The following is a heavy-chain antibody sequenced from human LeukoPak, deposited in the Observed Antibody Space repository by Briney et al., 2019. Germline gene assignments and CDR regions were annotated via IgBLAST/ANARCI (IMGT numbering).Heavy chain of an antibody. CDR1: GGSFSGYY. D-gene: IGHD3-10*01. CDR2: INHSGST. J-gene: IGHJ5*01. Sequence: SSETLSLTCAVYGGSFSGYYWSWIRQPPGKGLEWIGEINHSGSTNYNPSLKSRVTISVDTSKNQFSLNLTSVTAADTAVYYCATDGMVRGPDAWFDSWGQGTLVTVSS. CDR3: ATDGMVRGPDAWFDS. V-gene: IGHV4-34*01.